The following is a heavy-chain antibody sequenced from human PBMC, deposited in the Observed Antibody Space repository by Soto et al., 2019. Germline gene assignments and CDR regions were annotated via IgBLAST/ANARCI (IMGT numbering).Heavy chain of an antibody. D-gene: IGHD3-22*01. CDR2: ISSSSSYI. CDR3: ANCGIRYYYDRRYFFDF. Sequence: GGSLRLSCAASGFTFSSYSMNWVRQAPGKGLEWVSSISSSSSYIYYADSVKGRFTISRDNSKNTLYLQMNSLRAEDTAIYYCANCGIRYYYDRRYFFDFWGQGSLVIVSS. J-gene: IGHJ4*02. V-gene: IGHV3-21*04. CDR1: GFTFSSYS.